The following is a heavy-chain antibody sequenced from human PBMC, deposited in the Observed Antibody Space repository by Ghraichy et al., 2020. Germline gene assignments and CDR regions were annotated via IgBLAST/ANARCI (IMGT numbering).Heavy chain of an antibody. V-gene: IGHV4-59*01. D-gene: IGHD3-22*01. CDR2: ASYTGST. Sequence: SETLSLTCAVSGGYLSTSYWGWIRQPPGKGLEWIAFASYTGSTTNNPSLESRVAMSIDRPKNQFSLRLRSVTAADTAVYYCARLDFYDISGPQGAWFDSWGHGTLVTVSS. CDR1: GGYLSTSY. CDR3: ARLDFYDISGPQGAWFDS. J-gene: IGHJ5*01.